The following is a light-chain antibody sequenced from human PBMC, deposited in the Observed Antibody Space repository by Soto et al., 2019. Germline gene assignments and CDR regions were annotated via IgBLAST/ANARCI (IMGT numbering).Light chain of an antibody. Sequence: DIQMTQSPSFVSASVGDRVTISCRASQGITSWLAWYQQKPGKAPKLLIYAASTLQGGVPSRFRGSGSGTEFTLTISSLQHEDFATYYCQQATSFPRTFGQGTKVDSK. J-gene: IGKJ1*01. CDR3: QQATSFPRT. V-gene: IGKV1-12*01. CDR2: AAS. CDR1: QGITSW.